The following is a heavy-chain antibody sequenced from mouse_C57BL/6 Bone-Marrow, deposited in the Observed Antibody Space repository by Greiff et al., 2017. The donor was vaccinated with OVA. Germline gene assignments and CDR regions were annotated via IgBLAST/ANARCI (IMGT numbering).Heavy chain of an antibody. CDR3: ARISPYYYGSSWYFDV. V-gene: IGHV1-4*01. Sequence: VQLQQSGAELARPGASVKMSCKASGYTFTSYTMHWVKQRPGQGLEWIGYINPSSGYTKYNQKFKDKATLTADKSSSTAYMQLSSLTSEDSAVYYCARISPYYYGSSWYFDVWGTGTTVTVSS. D-gene: IGHD1-1*01. CDR1: GYTFTSYT. CDR2: INPSSGYT. J-gene: IGHJ1*03.